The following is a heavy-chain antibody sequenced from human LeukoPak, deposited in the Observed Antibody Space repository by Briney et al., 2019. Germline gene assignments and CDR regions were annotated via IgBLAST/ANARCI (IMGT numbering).Heavy chain of an antibody. D-gene: IGHD2-15*01. CDR1: GYTLTGYY. Sequence: ASVKVSCKASGYTLTGYYMHWVRQAPGQGLEWMGRINPNSGGTNYAQKFQGRVTMTRDTSISTAYMELSRLRSDDTAVYYCARGLVLGYCSGGSCYLYWGQGTLVTVSS. CDR2: INPNSGGT. V-gene: IGHV1-2*06. J-gene: IGHJ4*02. CDR3: ARGLVLGYCSGGSCYLY.